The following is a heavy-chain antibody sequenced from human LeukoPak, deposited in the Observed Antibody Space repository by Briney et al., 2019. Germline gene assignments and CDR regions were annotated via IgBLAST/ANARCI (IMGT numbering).Heavy chain of an antibody. J-gene: IGHJ3*02. V-gene: IGHV4-4*07. CDR3: ARGGTMIVGDDAFDI. Sequence: SETLSLTCSVSGVSLDEYYWYWIRQSAGKRLEWIGRIYSSGSTNYAPSLKSRVTMSIDTSKRHLSLKLSSVTAADTAVYYCARGGTMIVGDDAFDIWGQGTMVTVSS. CDR2: IYSSGST. D-gene: IGHD3-22*01. CDR1: GVSLDEYY.